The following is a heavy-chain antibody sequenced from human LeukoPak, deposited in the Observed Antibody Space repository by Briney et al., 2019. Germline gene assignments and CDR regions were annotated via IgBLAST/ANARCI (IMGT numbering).Heavy chain of an antibody. CDR2: IYYSGST. V-gene: IGHV4-39*07. CDR1: GGSISSSSYY. D-gene: IGHD3-22*01. CDR3: AREKSHYYYDSSELDY. Sequence: KASETLSLTCTVSGGSISSSSYYWGWIRQPPGKGLEWIGSIYYSGSTYYNPSLKSRVTISVDTSKNQFSLKLSSVTAADTAVYYCAREKSHYYYDSSELDYWGQGTLVTVSS. J-gene: IGHJ4*02.